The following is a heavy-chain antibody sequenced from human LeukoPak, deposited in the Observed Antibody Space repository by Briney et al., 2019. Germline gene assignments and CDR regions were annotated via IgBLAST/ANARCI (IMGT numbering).Heavy chain of an antibody. CDR2: ISYDGSNK. V-gene: IGHV3-30-3*01. D-gene: IGHD2-2*02. J-gene: IGHJ3*02. Sequence: GGSLRLSCAASGFTFSSYAMHWVRQAPGKGLEWVAVISYDGSNKYYADSVKGRFTISRDNSKNTLYLQMNSLRAEDTAVYYCASIPHRYAFDIWGQGTMVTVSS. CDR3: ASIPHRYAFDI. CDR1: GFTFSSYA.